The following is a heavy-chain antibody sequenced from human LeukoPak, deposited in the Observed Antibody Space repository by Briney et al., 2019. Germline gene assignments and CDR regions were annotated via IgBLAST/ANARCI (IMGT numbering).Heavy chain of an antibody. D-gene: IGHD3-22*01. V-gene: IGHV4-38-2*02. CDR2: IYHSGST. J-gene: IGHJ2*01. CDR3: ARDRGSGYYPIWYFDL. Sequence: SQTLSLTCAVSGGSISSGYYWGWIRQPPGKGLEWIGSIYHSGSTYYNPSLKSRVTISVDTSKNQFSLQLSSVTAADTAVYYCARDRGSGYYPIWYFDLWGRGTLVTVSS. CDR1: GGSISSGYY.